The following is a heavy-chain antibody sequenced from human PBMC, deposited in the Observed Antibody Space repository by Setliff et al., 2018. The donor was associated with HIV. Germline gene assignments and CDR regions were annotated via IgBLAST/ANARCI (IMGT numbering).Heavy chain of an antibody. CDR1: GFNLYTTA. CDR3: AKGNYRFEN. CDR2: ISGPGDII. D-gene: IGHD3-16*02. V-gene: IGHV3-23*01. Sequence: GGSLRLSCVASGFNLYTTAMTWIRQIPGKGLEWVSSISGPGDIIFFADSLKGRFTTSRDNSKNTIYLQMVSLRAEDTAVYFCAKGNYRFENWGQGTLVTVSS. J-gene: IGHJ4*02.